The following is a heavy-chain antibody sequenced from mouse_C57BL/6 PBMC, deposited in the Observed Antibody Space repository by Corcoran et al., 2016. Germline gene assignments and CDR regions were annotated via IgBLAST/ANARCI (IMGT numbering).Heavy chain of an antibody. D-gene: IGHD1-1*01. CDR2: INTYSGVP. Sequence: QIQLVQSGPELKKPGETVKISCKASGYTFTTYGMSWVKQAPGKGLKWMGWINTYSGVPTYADDFKGRFAFSLETSASTAYLQINNLKNEDTATYFCARDINWYFDVWGTETTFTVSS. V-gene: IGHV9-3*01. CDR3: ARDINWYFDV. J-gene: IGHJ1*03. CDR1: GYTFTTYG.